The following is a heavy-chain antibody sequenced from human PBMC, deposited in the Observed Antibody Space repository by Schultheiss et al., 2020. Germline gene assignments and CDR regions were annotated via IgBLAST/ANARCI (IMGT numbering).Heavy chain of an antibody. V-gene: IGHV4-4*07. CDR2: IYTSGST. CDR3: ARQGAGYGGNSGTFDY. D-gene: IGHD4-23*01. Sequence: SETLSLTCTVSGGSISSYYWSWIRQPAGKGLEWIGRIYTSGSTNYNPSLKSRVTMSVDTSKNQFSLKPSSVTVADTAVYFCARQGAGYGGNSGTFDYWGRGTLVTVSS. CDR1: GGSISSYY. J-gene: IGHJ4*02.